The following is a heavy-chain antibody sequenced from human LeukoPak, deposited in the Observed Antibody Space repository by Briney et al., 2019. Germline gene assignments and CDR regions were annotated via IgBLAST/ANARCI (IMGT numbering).Heavy chain of an antibody. CDR3: ARGYTAAAAYAFDI. V-gene: IGHV1-8*01. Sequence: ASVSVSCKASGCTFTSYDFNWVRQATGQGLEWMGWMNPNSGNTHYAQKFQGRVSITRNTSISTSYMELNSLRSEDTAVYYCARGYTAAAAYAFDIWGQGTMVTVSS. J-gene: IGHJ3*02. D-gene: IGHD6-13*01. CDR1: GCTFTSYD. CDR2: MNPNSGNT.